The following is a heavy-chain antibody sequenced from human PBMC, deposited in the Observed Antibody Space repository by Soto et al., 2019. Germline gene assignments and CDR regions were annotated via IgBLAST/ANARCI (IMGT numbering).Heavy chain of an antibody. Sequence: QVQLVESGGGVVQPGRSLRLSCAASGFTFSNYGMHWVRQAPGKGLEWVIVISYDGNIEYYADSVKGRFTISRDNSKNTLYLQMNRLRTEDTAMYYCAKEGPITNWYFDYWGQGTLVTVSS. J-gene: IGHJ4*02. D-gene: IGHD1-1*01. V-gene: IGHV3-30*18. CDR2: ISYDGNIE. CDR3: AKEGPITNWYFDY. CDR1: GFTFSNYG.